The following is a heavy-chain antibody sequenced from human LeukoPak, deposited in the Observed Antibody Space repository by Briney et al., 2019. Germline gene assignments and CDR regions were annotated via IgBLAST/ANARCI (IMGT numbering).Heavy chain of an antibody. CDR1: GFTFSSYG. CDR3: AKRYSGSYWAVVDY. Sequence: PGGSLRLSCAASGFTFSSYGMSWVRQAPGKGLEWVSAISGSGGSTYYADSVKGRFTISRDNSKNTLYLQMNSLRAEDTAVYYCAKRYSGSYWAVVDYWGQGTLVAVSS. V-gene: IGHV3-23*01. D-gene: IGHD1-26*01. J-gene: IGHJ4*02. CDR2: ISGSGGST.